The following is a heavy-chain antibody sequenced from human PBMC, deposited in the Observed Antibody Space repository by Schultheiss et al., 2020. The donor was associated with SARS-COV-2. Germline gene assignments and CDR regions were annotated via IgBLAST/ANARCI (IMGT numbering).Heavy chain of an antibody. CDR2: ISYDGSNK. V-gene: IGHV3-30*04. D-gene: IGHD6-13*01. Sequence: SCAASGFAFSSYALHWVRRAPGKGLEWVAVISYDGSNKYYADSVKGRFTISRDNSKNTLYLQMNSLIAEDTAVYYCAKDEARAAAGALDYWGQGTLVTVSS. CDR1: GFAFSSYA. J-gene: IGHJ4*02. CDR3: AKDEARAAAGALDY.